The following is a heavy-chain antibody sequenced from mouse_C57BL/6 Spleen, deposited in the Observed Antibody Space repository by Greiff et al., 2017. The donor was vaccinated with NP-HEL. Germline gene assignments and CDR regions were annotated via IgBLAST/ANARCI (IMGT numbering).Heavy chain of an antibody. CDR2: IDPSDSYT. CDR3: ARGYYYGSSYGGYFDV. V-gene: IGHV1-69*01. D-gene: IGHD1-1*01. Sequence: QVQLQQPGAELVMPGASVKLSCKASGYTFTSYWMHWVKQRPGQGLEWIGEIDPSDSYTNYNQKFKGKSTLTVDKSSSTAYMQLSSLTSEDSAVYYCARGYYYGSSYGGYFDVWGTGTTVTVSS. CDR1: GYTFTSYW. J-gene: IGHJ1*03.